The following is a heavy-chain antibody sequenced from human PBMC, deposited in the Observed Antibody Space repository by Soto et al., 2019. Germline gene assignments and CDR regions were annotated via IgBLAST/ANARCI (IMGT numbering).Heavy chain of an antibody. Sequence: QVQLVQSGAEVKKPGSSVKVSCKASGGTFSSYAISWVRQAPGQGLEWMGGIIPIFGTANYAQKFQGRVTITADESTSTAYMELSSLRSEDTAVYYCARVAGYYYVSSGYFDYWGQGTLVTVSS. J-gene: IGHJ4*02. CDR3: ARVAGYYYVSSGYFDY. D-gene: IGHD3-22*01. V-gene: IGHV1-69*01. CDR2: IIPIFGTA. CDR1: GGTFSSYA.